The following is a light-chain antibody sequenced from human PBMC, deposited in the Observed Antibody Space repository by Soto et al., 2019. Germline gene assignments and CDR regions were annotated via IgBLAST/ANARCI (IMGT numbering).Light chain of an antibody. CDR2: GAS. V-gene: IGKV3-20*01. CDR1: QSVSSSY. J-gene: IGKJ2*01. Sequence: EIVLTQSPGTLSLSPGERATLSCRASQSVSSSYLAWYQQKPGQAPRLLIYGASSRATGIPDRFSGSGSGTDFTLTISRLEPEDFVVYYCQQYDSSPPYTFGQGTKLEMK. CDR3: QQYDSSPPYT.